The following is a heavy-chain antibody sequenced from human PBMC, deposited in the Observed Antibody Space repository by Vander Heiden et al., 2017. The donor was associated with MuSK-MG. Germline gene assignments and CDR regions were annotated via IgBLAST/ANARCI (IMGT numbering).Heavy chain of an antibody. CDR3: ARGNITSFVLTDAFDI. J-gene: IGHJ3*02. CDR1: GGAIRSSSYY. V-gene: IGHV4-39*01. D-gene: IGHD3-3*01. CDR2: GSDGGRS. Sequence: QLQLQESGPGLVKPSETLSLTCTVSGGAIRSSSYYWAGIRTPPGKGLEWIGAGSDGGRSYYNPYLKSRVTISVDPAKNQFPLKLSSVTAADTAVYYCARGNITSFVLTDAFDIWGQGTMVTVSS.